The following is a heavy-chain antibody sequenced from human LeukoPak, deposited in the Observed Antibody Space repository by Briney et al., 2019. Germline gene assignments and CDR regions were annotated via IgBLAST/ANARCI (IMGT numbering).Heavy chain of an antibody. CDR2: ISSDGGST. CDR3: ARGTHYYGSGSYYNEPLDY. D-gene: IGHD3-10*01. J-gene: IGHJ4*02. Sequence: GGSLRLSCAASGFTFNTYTMNWVRQAPGKGLEYVSAISSDGGSTYYANSVKGRFTISRDNSKNTLYLQMGSLRAEDMAVYYCARGTHYYGSGSYYNEPLDYWGQGTLVTVSS. CDR1: GFTFNTYT. V-gene: IGHV3-64*01.